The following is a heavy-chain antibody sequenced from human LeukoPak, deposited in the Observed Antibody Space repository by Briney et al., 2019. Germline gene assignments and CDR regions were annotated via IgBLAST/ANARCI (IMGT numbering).Heavy chain of an antibody. D-gene: IGHD4-17*01. V-gene: IGHV3-13*01. CDR2: IGIAGDT. CDR1: GFTFSSYD. Sequence: PGGSLRLSCAASGFTFSSYDMHWVRQATGKGLEWVSAIGIAGDTYYPGSVKGRFTISRENAKNSLYLQMNSLKAGDTAVYYCARDAYGDQGAFDIWGQGTMVTVSS. J-gene: IGHJ3*02. CDR3: ARDAYGDQGAFDI.